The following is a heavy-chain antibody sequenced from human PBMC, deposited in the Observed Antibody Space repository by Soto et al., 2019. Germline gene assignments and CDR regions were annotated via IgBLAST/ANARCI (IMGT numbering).Heavy chain of an antibody. CDR3: ARPRRRSGSYHNFDY. D-gene: IGHD1-26*01. V-gene: IGHV4-39*01. J-gene: IGHJ4*02. Sequence: QLQLQESGPGLVKPSETLSLTCTVSGGSISSSSYYWGWIRQPPGKGLEWIGSIYYSGSTYYNPSLKSRVTISVDTPKNQFSQKLSSVTAADTAVYYCARPRRRSGSYHNFDYWGQGTLVTVSS. CDR1: GGSISSSSYY. CDR2: IYYSGST.